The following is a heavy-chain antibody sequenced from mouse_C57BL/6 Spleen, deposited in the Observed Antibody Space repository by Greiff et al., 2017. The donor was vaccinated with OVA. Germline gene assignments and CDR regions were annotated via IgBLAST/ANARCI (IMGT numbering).Heavy chain of an antibody. CDR1: GFTFSDYG. D-gene: IGHD3-2*02. CDR3: ARSAQAPMDY. J-gene: IGHJ4*01. CDR2: ISSGSSTI. Sequence: EVKVVESGGGLVKPGGSLKLSCAASGFTFSDYGMHWVRQAPEKGLEWVAYISSGSSTIYYADTVKGRFTISRDNAKNTLFLQMTSLRSEDTAMYYCARSAQAPMDYWGQGTSVTVSS. V-gene: IGHV5-17*01.